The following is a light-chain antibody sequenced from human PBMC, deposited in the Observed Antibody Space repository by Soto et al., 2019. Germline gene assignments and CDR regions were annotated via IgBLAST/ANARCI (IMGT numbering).Light chain of an antibody. Sequence: QCVLTQPPSVSGAPGQRVTISCTGSSSNIGAGYDVHWYQQLPGTAPKLLIYVNSNRPSGVPDRFSGSKSGTSASLAITGLQAEDEADYYCQSYDSSLSGYVVFGGGTKLTVL. CDR1: SSNIGAGYD. J-gene: IGLJ2*01. CDR3: QSYDSSLSGYVV. CDR2: VNS. V-gene: IGLV1-40*01.